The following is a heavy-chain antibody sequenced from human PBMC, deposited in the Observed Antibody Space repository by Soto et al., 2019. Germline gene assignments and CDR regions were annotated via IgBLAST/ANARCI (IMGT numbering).Heavy chain of an antibody. J-gene: IGHJ4*02. CDR1: GYTFTSYG. CDR3: TRYQLEYYFDY. CDR2: ISAYNGNT. D-gene: IGHD2-2*01. V-gene: IGHV1-18*01. Sequence: ASVKVSCKASGYTFTSYGISWVRQAPGQGHEWMGWISAYNGNTNYAQKLQGRVTMTTDTSTSTAYMELRSLRSDDTAVYYCTRYQLEYYFDYWGQGTLVTVSS.